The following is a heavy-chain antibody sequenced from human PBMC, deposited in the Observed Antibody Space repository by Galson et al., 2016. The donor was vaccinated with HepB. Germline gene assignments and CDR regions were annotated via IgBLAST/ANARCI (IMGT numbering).Heavy chain of an antibody. Sequence: SETLSLTCNVSGGSISSYYWSWIRQPPGKGLEWIGYIYYSGSTNYNPSLESRVTISVDTSKNQFSLGLSSVTAADTAVYYCARGEGDYRFYYGMEVWGPGTTVTVSS. V-gene: IGHV4-59*01. CDR1: GGSISSYY. J-gene: IGHJ6*02. CDR2: IYYSGST. CDR3: ARGEGDYRFYYGMEV. D-gene: IGHD4-17*01.